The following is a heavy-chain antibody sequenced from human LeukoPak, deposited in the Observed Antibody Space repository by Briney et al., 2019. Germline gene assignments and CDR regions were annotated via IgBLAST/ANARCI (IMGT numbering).Heavy chain of an antibody. D-gene: IGHD3-22*01. V-gene: IGHV4-39*01. CDR3: ARRAWRESSGYGFDI. CDR2: IDYSGIT. CDR1: GGSISSSNYY. J-gene: IGHJ3*02. Sequence: SETLSLTGTVSGGSISSSNYYWGWIRQPPGKGLEWIGTIDYSGITYYNSSLKSRITISVDTSKNQFSLNLSSVTAADTALYYCARRAWRESSGYGFDIWGQGTMVTVSS.